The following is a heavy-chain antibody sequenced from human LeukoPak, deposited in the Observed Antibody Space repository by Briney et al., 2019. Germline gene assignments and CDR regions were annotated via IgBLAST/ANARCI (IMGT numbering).Heavy chain of an antibody. CDR2: ISGSGVTT. CDR1: GFTFSSYA. CDR3: AKSLYCGGDCYNFQD. Sequence: PGGSLRLSCAASGFTFSSYAMSWVRQAPGKGLEWVSVISGSGVTTYYADSVKGRFTISRDSSKKTLSLQMNSLRAEGTAVYFCAKSLYCGGDCYNFQDWGQGTLVTVSS. J-gene: IGHJ1*01. V-gene: IGHV3-23*01. D-gene: IGHD2-21*01.